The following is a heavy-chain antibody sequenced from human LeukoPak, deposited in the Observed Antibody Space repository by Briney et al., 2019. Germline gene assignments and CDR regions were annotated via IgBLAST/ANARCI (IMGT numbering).Heavy chain of an antibody. J-gene: IGHJ6*02. V-gene: IGHV4-31*03. D-gene: IGHD3-10*01. Sequence: PSQTLSLTCTVSGGSISSGGYYWSRIRQHPGKGLEWIGYIYYSGSTYYNPSLKSRVTISVDTSKNQFSLKLSSVTAADTAVYYCARINTMVRGVIIKDYYYGMDVWGQGTTVTVSS. CDR2: IYYSGST. CDR3: ARINTMVRGVIIKDYYYGMDV. CDR1: GGSISSGGYY.